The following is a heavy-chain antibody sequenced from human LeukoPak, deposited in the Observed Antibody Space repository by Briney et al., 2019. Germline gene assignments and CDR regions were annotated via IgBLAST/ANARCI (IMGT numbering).Heavy chain of an antibody. CDR3: TRRYDYDILTGPFDY. Sequence: GGSLRLSCTSAGFTFGDYAMSWFRQAPGKGLEWGGFIRSKAYAGTTAYAAAVKGRFTISRDDSKCIAYLQMNSLKTEDTAVYYCTRRYDYDILTGPFDYWGQGTLVTVSS. CDR1: GFTFGDYA. J-gene: IGHJ4*02. CDR2: IRSKAYAGTT. D-gene: IGHD3-9*01. V-gene: IGHV3-49*03.